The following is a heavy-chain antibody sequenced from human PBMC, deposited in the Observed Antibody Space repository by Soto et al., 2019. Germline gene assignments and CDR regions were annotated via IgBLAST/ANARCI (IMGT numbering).Heavy chain of an antibody. V-gene: IGHV4-39*01. CDR3: ASRTEGYFDY. J-gene: IGHJ4*02. Sequence: SETLSLTCTVSGGSISSSSYYWGWIRQPPGKGLEWIESIYYSGSTYYNPSLKSRVTISVDTSKNQFSLKLSSVTAADTAVYYCASRTEGYFDYWGQGTLVTVSS. CDR2: IYYSGST. CDR1: GGSISSSSYY.